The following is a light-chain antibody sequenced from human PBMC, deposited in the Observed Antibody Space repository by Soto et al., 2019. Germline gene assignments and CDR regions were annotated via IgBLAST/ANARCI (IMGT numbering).Light chain of an antibody. CDR2: AAS. CDR1: HGMSNY. V-gene: IGKV1-27*01. CDR3: QNYNSGRLP. J-gene: IGKJ3*01. Sequence: DIQRTQSPSSLSASVGDIVTITCRASHGMSNYLAWYQQKPGKPPKLLIYAASTLKSGVPSRFSGSGSGTDFTLTISILQPEDVATYYCQNYNSGRLPFGPGTKVD.